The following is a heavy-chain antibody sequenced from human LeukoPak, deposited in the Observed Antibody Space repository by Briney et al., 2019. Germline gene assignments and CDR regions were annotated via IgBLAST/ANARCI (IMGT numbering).Heavy chain of an antibody. J-gene: IGHJ6*02. V-gene: IGHV3-43*02. CDR3: ARSAGEIYYYYGMDV. Sequence: GGSLRLSCAASGFTFDDYAMHWVRQAPGKGLEWVSLISGDGGSTYYADSVKGRFTISRDNAKNSLYLQMNSLRAEDTAVYYCARSAGEIYYYYGMDVWGQGTTVTVSS. CDR2: ISGDGGST. D-gene: IGHD3-16*01. CDR1: GFTFDDYA.